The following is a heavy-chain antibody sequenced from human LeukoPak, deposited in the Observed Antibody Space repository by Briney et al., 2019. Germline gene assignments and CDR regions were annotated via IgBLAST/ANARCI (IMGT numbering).Heavy chain of an antibody. CDR2: IYPRDGST. J-gene: IGHJ4*02. CDR3: ARDQEGFDY. CDR1: GYTFTSNY. Sequence: ASVKVSCKASGYTFTSNYIHWVRQAPGQGLEWMGMIYPRDGSTSYAQKFQGRVTVTRDTSTTTVHMELSGLRSEDTAVYYCARDQEGFDYWGQGTLVTVSS. V-gene: IGHV1-46*01.